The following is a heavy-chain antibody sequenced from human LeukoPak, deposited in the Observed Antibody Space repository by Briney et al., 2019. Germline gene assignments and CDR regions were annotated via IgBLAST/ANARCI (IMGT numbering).Heavy chain of an antibody. CDR3: ARLVGRVSVSGTVRYFDP. J-gene: IGHJ2*01. V-gene: IGHV5-51*01. CDR1: GYSFTSSW. CDR2: IYPDDSDI. Sequence: GESLKISCKASGYSFTSSWIGWVRQMPGKGLEWLGIIYPDDSDIIYNPSFQGQVTISADKSISTAFLQWSSLKASDTAMFYCARLVGRVSVSGTVRYFDPWGRGTLVTVSS. D-gene: IGHD6-19*01.